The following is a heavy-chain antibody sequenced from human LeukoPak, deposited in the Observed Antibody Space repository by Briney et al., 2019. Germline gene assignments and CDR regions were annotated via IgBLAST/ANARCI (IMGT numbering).Heavy chain of an antibody. V-gene: IGHV4-59*01. Sequence: PSETLSLTCTVSGGSISSYYWSWIRQPPGKGLEWIGYIYYSGSTNYNPSLKSRVTISVDTSKNQFSLKLSSVTAADTAVYYCARVSTVTAIPVYFDHWGQGTLVTVSS. D-gene: IGHD2-21*02. CDR2: IYYSGST. CDR3: ARVSTVTAIPVYFDH. CDR1: GGSISSYY. J-gene: IGHJ4*02.